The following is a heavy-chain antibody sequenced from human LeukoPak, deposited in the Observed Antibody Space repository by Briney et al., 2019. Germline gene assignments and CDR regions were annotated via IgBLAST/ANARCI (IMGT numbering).Heavy chain of an antibody. D-gene: IGHD3-9*01. CDR1: GFTFSNFW. J-gene: IGHJ4*02. CDR2: IRQDGSDK. Sequence: GGSLRLSCAASGFTFSNFWMTWVRQAPGKGLEWVATIRQDGSDKYYVDSVKGRFTISRDNAKNSLYLQMNSLRAEDTAVYYCVRYFGNTGYSWRRFDYWGQGALVTVSS. CDR3: VRYFGNTGYSWRRFDY. V-gene: IGHV3-7*01.